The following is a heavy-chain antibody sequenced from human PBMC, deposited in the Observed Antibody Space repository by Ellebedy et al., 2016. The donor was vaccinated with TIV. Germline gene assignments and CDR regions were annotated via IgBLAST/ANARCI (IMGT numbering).Heavy chain of an antibody. CDR2: ISWNSGSI. V-gene: IGHV3-9*01. CDR1: GFTFDDYA. J-gene: IGHJ4*02. CDR3: ARGGY. Sequence: GGSLRLSCAASGFTFDDYAMHWVRQAPGKGLEWVSGISWNSGSIGYADSVKGRFTISRDNAKNSLYLQMNSLRAEDTAVYYCARGGYWGQGTLVTVSS.